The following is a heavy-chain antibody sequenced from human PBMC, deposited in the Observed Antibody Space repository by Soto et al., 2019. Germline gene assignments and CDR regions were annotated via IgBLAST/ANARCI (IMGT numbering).Heavy chain of an antibody. V-gene: IGHV2-5*01. CDR2: IYWNDDK. Sequence: SGPTLGNPTQTLTLTCTFSGFSLSTSGVGVGWIRQPPGKALEWLALIYWNDDKRYSPSLKSRLTITKDTSKNQVVLTMTNMDPVDTATYYCVYRGQSATPRPTESFDSWGQG. CDR1: GFSLSTSGVG. D-gene: IGHD6-6*01. J-gene: IGHJ4*02. CDR3: VYRGQSATPRPTESFDS.